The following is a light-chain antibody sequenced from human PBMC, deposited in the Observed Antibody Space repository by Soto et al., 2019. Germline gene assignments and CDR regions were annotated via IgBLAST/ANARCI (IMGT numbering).Light chain of an antibody. Sequence: DIQMTQSPSSLSASVGDRVTITCRASQDISVYLAWYQQNPGEVPKLLIYIASTLQSGVPSRFSGSGSGTDFTLTISSLQPEDVATYYCQKFNTAPLTFGQGTRLEIK. CDR1: QDISVY. J-gene: IGKJ5*01. V-gene: IGKV1-27*01. CDR2: IAS. CDR3: QKFNTAPLT.